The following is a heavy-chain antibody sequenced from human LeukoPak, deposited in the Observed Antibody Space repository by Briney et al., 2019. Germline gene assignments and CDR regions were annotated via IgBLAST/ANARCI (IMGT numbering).Heavy chain of an antibody. CDR2: IYHSGST. CDR3: ARVWNFYYDSSGSPNAFDI. D-gene: IGHD3-22*01. V-gene: IGHV4-4*02. Sequence: PSGTLSLTCAVSGGSISSSDWWSWIRPPPGKGLEWIGEIYHSGSTNYNPSLKSRVTISVDKSKTQFSLKLSSVTAADTAVYYCARVWNFYYDSSGSPNAFDIWGQGTMVTVSS. J-gene: IGHJ3*02. CDR1: GGSISSSDW.